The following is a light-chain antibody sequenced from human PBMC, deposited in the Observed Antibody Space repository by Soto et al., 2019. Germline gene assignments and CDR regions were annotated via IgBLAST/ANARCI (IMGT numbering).Light chain of an antibody. Sequence: QPVLTQPPSVSAAPGQKVTISCSVSSSNIGGNSVSWYQQLPGTAPILLIYDDNNRPSEIPDRFSGSKSGTSATLGIAGFQTGDEADYYCGSWDSSLSAYVFGTGTKVTVL. J-gene: IGLJ1*01. CDR2: DDN. CDR3: GSWDSSLSAYV. V-gene: IGLV1-51*01. CDR1: SSNIGGNS.